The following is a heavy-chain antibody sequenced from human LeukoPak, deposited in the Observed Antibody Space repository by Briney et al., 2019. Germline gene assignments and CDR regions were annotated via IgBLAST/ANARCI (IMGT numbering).Heavy chain of an antibody. J-gene: IGHJ6*02. V-gene: IGHV3-74*01. CDR2: ISSDGS. Sequence: PGGSLRLSCAASGFTFSTYWMHWVRQAPGKGLVWVSRISSDGSTYADSVKGRFTISRDNAKNTLYLQMSSLRAEDTAVYYCARGRYYGMDVWGQGTTVTVSS. CDR1: GFTFSTYW. CDR3: ARGRYYGMDV.